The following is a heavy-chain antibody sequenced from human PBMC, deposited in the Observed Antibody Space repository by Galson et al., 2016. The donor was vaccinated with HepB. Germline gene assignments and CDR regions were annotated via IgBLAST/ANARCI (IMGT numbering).Heavy chain of an antibody. CDR1: GFTFSSHN. J-gene: IGHJ4*02. CDR2: IGYSGTDR. D-gene: IGHD6-25*01. V-gene: IGHV3-21*01. CDR3: ARESSGARFAS. Sequence: SLRLSCAASGFTFSSHNMNWVRQAPGKGLEWVSSIGYSGTDRYYRDAVKGRFTISRDNAGDSVFPQMNSLRAEDTALYYCARESSGARFASWGQGTLVTVSS.